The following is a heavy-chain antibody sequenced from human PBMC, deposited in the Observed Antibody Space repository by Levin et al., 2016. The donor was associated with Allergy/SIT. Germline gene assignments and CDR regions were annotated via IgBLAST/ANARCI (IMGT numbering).Heavy chain of an antibody. V-gene: IGHV4-39*01. CDR1: GDSIDSTSYF. Sequence: SETLSLTCTVSGDSIDSTSYFWDWIRQPPGMGLEWIGSIYYTGSVNYNPSVKRRISISIDTSKNQFSLRLTSATAADTAVYYCARQGLPRAANFYYGMDVWGHGTAVIVSS. CDR3: ARQGLPRAANFYYGMDV. CDR2: IYYTGSV. D-gene: IGHD2-15*01. J-gene: IGHJ6*02.